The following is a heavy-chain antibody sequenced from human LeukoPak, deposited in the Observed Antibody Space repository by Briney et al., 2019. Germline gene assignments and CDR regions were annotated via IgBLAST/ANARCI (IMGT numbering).Heavy chain of an antibody. D-gene: IGHD3-16*01. CDR1: GFTFSRSA. J-gene: IGHJ4*02. V-gene: IGHV3-33*07. Sequence: LPGGSLRLSCAASGFTFSRSAMDWVRLAPVKGLESVPLMWSDGHNKYYADSMKGRFIVSRDSSKNTLFLQMSSLRAEDTAVYYSAWGFSCRLKYFDYWGQGTLVTVSS. CDR2: MWSDGHNK. CDR3: AWGFSCRLKYFDY.